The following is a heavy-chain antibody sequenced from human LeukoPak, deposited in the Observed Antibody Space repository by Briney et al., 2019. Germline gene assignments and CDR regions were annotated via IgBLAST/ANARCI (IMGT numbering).Heavy chain of an antibody. CDR1: GYTFTSYG. D-gene: IGHD3-3*01. J-gene: IGHJ4*02. Sequence: ASVKVSCKASGYTFTSYGISWVRQAPGQGLEWMGWISAYNGNTNYAQKLQGRVTMTTDTSTSTAYMELRSLRSDDTAVYYCARQDYDFWSGLGSFDYWGQGTLVTVSS. CDR2: ISAYNGNT. CDR3: ARQDYDFWSGLGSFDY. V-gene: IGHV1-18*01.